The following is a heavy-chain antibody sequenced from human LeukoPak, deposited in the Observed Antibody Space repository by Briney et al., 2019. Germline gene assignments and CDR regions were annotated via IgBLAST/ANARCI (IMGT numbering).Heavy chain of an antibody. V-gene: IGHV4-30-2*01. J-gene: IGHJ4*02. CDR3: ARGYDSSGYYYYFDY. D-gene: IGHD3-22*01. CDR2: IYHSGST. CDR1: GGSISSGGYS. Sequence: SETLCLTCAVSGGSISSGGYSWSWIRQPPGKGLEWIGYIYHSGSTYYNPSLKSRVTISVDRSKNQFSLKLSSVTAADTAVYYCARGYDSSGYYYYFDYWGQGTLVTVSS.